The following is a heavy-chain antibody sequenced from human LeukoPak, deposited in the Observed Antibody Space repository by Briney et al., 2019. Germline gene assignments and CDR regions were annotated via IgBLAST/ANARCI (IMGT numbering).Heavy chain of an antibody. V-gene: IGHV3-7*01. D-gene: IGHD6-13*01. Sequence: GGSLRLSCAASGFTFSGYWMSWVRQAPGKGLEWVANIKQDGSEKYYVDSVKGRFTISRDNAKNSLYLQMNSLRAEDTAVYYCASWDTGSSWYFLFDYWGQGTLVTVSS. J-gene: IGHJ4*02. CDR3: ASWDTGSSWYFLFDY. CDR1: GFTFSGYW. CDR2: IKQDGSEK.